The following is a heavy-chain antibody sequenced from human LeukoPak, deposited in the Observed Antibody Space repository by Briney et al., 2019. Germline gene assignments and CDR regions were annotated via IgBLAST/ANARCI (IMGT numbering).Heavy chain of an antibody. CDR3: ARARIASGSYYVY. CDR2: ISTYNCNT. J-gene: IGHJ4*02. CDR1: GYTFTSYG. D-gene: IGHD1-26*01. Sequence: ASVKVSCKSSGYTFTSYGIRWMRQAPGQGLERMGWISTYNCNTDYAQKPQGTVTMTTDTSTSTAYMELRSRRSDDTAVYYCARARIASGSYYVYWGQGTLVTVSS. V-gene: IGHV1-18*01.